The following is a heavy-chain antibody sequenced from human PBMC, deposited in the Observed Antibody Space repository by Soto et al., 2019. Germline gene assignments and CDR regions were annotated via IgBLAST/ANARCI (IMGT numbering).Heavy chain of an antibody. Sequence: SETLSLTCSVSGGSTSSSTYYWGWIRQPPGKGLEWIGSVYYSGSTFYNPSLKSRVTISVDTSKNQFSLRLSSVTTADTAVYYCARQRRYYYDSSGYPDYWGQGTLVTVSS. CDR2: VYYSGST. J-gene: IGHJ4*02. CDR1: GGSTSSSTYY. CDR3: ARQRRYYYDSSGYPDY. D-gene: IGHD3-22*01. V-gene: IGHV4-39*01.